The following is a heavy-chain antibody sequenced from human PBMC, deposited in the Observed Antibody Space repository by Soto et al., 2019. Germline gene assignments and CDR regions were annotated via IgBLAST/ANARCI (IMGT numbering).Heavy chain of an antibody. D-gene: IGHD4-17*01. Sequence: SETLSLTCTVSGGSISSYYWSWIRQPPGKGLEWIGYIYYSGSTNYNPSLKSRVTISVDTSKNQFSLKLSSVTAAGTAVYYCARESADYGGNSGFFRYATYGMDVWGQGTTVTVSS. CDR1: GGSISSYY. CDR2: IYYSGST. CDR3: ARESADYGGNSGFFRYATYGMDV. V-gene: IGHV4-59*01. J-gene: IGHJ6*02.